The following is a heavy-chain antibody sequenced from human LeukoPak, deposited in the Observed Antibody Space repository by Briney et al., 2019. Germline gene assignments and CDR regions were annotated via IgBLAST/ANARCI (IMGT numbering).Heavy chain of an antibody. J-gene: IGHJ4*02. CDR2: ISWNSGSI. Sequence: GGSLRLSCAASGFTFDDYAMHWVRHAPGKGLEWVSGISWNSGSIGYADSVKGRFTISRDNAKNSLYLQMNSLRAEDTALYYCAKGLHSYPVSGIAAAGTDYWGQGTLVTVSS. V-gene: IGHV3-9*01. CDR1: GFTFDDYA. D-gene: IGHD6-13*01. CDR3: AKGLHSYPVSGIAAAGTDY.